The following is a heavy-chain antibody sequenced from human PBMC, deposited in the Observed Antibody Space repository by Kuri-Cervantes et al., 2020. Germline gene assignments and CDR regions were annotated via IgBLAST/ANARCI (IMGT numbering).Heavy chain of an antibody. J-gene: IGHJ4*02. CDR3: AARWFN. CDR2: VSGPGTST. V-gene: IGHV3-23*01. D-gene: IGHD3-10*01. CDR1: GFTFGSYS. Sequence: GESLKISCAASGFTFGSYSMNWARQAPGKGLEWVSAVSGPGTSTFYTDSVKGRFTISRDNSKDTLYLQMNSMRAEDTAIYYCAARWFNWGQGTLVTVSS.